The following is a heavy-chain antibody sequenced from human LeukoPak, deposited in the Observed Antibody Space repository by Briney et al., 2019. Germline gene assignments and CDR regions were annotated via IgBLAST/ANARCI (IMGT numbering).Heavy chain of an antibody. Sequence: ASETLSLTCAVYGGSFSGYYWSWIRQPPGKGLEWIGEINHSGSTNYNPSLKSRVTISVDTSKNQFPLKLSSVTAADTAVYYCARLYYDYVWGSYRWPLWGQGTLVTVSS. CDR1: GGSFSGYY. CDR2: INHSGST. J-gene: IGHJ4*02. D-gene: IGHD3-16*02. CDR3: ARLYYDYVWGSYRWPL. V-gene: IGHV4-34*01.